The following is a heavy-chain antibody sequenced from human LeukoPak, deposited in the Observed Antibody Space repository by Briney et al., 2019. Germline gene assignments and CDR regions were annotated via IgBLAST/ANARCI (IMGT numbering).Heavy chain of an antibody. J-gene: IGHJ4*02. D-gene: IGHD6-19*01. CDR3: AKTLRYSSGWYAY. V-gene: IGHV4-59*01. Sequence: SEALSLTCTVSGGSISSYYWSWIRQPPGKGLEWIGYIYNSGSTNYNPSLKSRVTISVDTSKNQFSLKLSSVTAADTAVYYCAKTLRYSSGWYAYWGQGTLVTVSS. CDR2: IYNSGST. CDR1: GGSISSYY.